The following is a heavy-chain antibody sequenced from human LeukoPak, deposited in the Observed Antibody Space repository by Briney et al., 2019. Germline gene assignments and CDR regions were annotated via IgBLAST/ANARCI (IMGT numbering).Heavy chain of an antibody. D-gene: IGHD2-15*01. CDR1: GFTFSDYY. CDR3: ARVVYCSGGSCHIFAFDI. V-gene: IGHV3-11*01. CDR2: ISSSGSAM. Sequence: GSLRLSCAASGFTFSDYYMSWIRQTPGKGLEWVSYISSSGSAMFYADSVKGRFTISRDNAKNSLYLQMNSLRAEDTAVYYCARVVYCSGGSCHIFAFDIWGQGTMVTVSS. J-gene: IGHJ3*02.